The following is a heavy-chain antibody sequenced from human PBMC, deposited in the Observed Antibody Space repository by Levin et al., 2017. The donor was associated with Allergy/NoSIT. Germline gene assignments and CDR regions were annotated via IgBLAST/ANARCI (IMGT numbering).Heavy chain of an antibody. J-gene: IGHJ6*02. V-gene: IGHV3-23*01. CDR3: AKSHVGTTLCHVSCGTDV. CDR2: ISGSGDTT. Sequence: SCAASGFTFSSYAMNWVRQAPGKGLDWVSGISGSGDTTYYADSVKGRFTISRDSSKNTLYLQMNSLRAEDTAVYYCAKSHVGTTLCHVSCGTDVWGQGTTVTVSS. CDR1: GFTFSSYA. D-gene: IGHD2/OR15-2a*01.